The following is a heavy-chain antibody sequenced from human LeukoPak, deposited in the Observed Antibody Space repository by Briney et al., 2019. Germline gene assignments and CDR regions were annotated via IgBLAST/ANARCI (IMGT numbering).Heavy chain of an antibody. CDR1: GYTFTSYY. Sequence: ASVKVSCKASGYTFTSYYIHWVRQAPGQGLEWMGIINSRGGSTSYAQKFQGRVTMTRDTSISTAYLDLSRLRSDDTAVYYCARVVVRDANNYKDYWGQGTLVTVSS. CDR3: ARVVVRDANNYKDY. V-gene: IGHV1-46*01. J-gene: IGHJ4*02. D-gene: IGHD5-24*01. CDR2: INSRGGST.